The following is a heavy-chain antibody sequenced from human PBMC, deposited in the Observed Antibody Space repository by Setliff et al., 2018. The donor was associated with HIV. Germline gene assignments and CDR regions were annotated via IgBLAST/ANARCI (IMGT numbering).Heavy chain of an antibody. V-gene: IGHV4-39*07. Sequence: SETLSLTCTVSGGSISSSTYYWGWIRQPPGKGLEWLGSIYYSGNTYYNPSLKSRVTISVDTSKNQFSLKLSSVTAADTAVYYCARGFPDTVSTQGLDSWGQGTLVTVSS. CDR2: IYYSGNT. J-gene: IGHJ5*01. CDR1: GGSISSSTYY. CDR3: ARGFPDTVSTQGLDS. D-gene: IGHD5-12*01.